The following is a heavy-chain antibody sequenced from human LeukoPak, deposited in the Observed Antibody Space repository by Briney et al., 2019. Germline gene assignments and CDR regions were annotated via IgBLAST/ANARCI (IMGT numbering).Heavy chain of an antibody. Sequence: GGSLRLSCAASGFTFSSYAMSWVRQAPGKGLEWVSATSGSGGSTYYADSVKGRFTISRDNSKNTLYLQMNSLRAEDTAVYYCAKDPPYDFWSGWYFDYWGQGTLVTVSS. CDR1: GFTFSSYA. D-gene: IGHD3-3*01. V-gene: IGHV3-23*01. J-gene: IGHJ4*02. CDR3: AKDPPYDFWSGWYFDY. CDR2: TSGSGGST.